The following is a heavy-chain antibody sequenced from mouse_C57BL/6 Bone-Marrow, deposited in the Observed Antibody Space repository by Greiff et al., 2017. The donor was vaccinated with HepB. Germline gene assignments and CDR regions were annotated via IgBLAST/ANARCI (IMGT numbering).Heavy chain of an antibody. CDR1: GYTFTSYW. D-gene: IGHD3-1*01. J-gene: IGHJ3*01. V-gene: IGHV1-50*01. Sequence: VQLQQPGAEFVKPGASVKLSCKASGYTFTSYWMQWVNQRPGQGLEWIGEIDPSDSYINYNQKFKGKATLTVDTSSSTAYMQLSSLTSEDSAVYSCARRASLLSWFAYWGQGTLVTVSA. CDR2: IDPSDSYI. CDR3: ARRASLLSWFAY.